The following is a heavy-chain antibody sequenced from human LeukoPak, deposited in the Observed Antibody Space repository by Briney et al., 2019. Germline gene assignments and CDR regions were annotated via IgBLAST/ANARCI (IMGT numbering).Heavy chain of an antibody. D-gene: IGHD3-3*01. CDR2: ISGSGGST. CDR3: AEWDATVITIFGVGEFDP. J-gene: IGHJ5*02. Sequence: GGSLRLSCAASGFTFSSYAMSWVRQAPGKGLEWVSAISGSGGSTYYADSVKGRFTISRDNSKNTLYLQMNSLRAEDTAVYYCAEWDATVITIFGVGEFDPWGQGTLVTVSS. V-gene: IGHV3-23*01. CDR1: GFTFSSYA.